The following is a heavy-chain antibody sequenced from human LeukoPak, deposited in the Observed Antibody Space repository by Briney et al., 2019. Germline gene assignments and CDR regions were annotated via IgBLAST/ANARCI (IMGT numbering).Heavy chain of an antibody. CDR1: GFTLSDSA. D-gene: IGHD1-26*01. J-gene: IGHJ5*02. Sequence: GGSLRLSCAASGFTLSDSAIHWVRQASGKGLEWVGLIDRPAKSYATAYGASVGGRFSISRDDSKNTAYLQMDSLKTEDTALYYCTRDRGTYNWLDPWGQGTLVTVSS. CDR3: TRDRGTYNWLDP. V-gene: IGHV3-73*01. CDR2: IDRPAKSYAT.